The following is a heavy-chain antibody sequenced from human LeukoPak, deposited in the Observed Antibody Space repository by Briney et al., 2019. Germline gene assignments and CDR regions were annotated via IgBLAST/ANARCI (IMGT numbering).Heavy chain of an antibody. CDR3: ARRSSGSPPYYFDY. CDR2: INSDGSTT. V-gene: IGHV3-74*01. Sequence: GGSLRLSCEASGFTFNTYWIHWVRQAPGKGLVWVSRINSDGSTTNYADSVKGRFTISRDNAKNTLDLQMNSLRAEDTAVYYCARRSSGSPPYYFDYWGQGTLVTVSS. D-gene: IGHD1-26*01. J-gene: IGHJ4*02. CDR1: GFTFNTYW.